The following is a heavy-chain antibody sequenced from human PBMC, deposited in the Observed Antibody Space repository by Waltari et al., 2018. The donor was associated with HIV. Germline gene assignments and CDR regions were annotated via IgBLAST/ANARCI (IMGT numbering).Heavy chain of an antibody. D-gene: IGHD3-3*01. CDR3: VTSRPGAVFGDF. CDR1: GYNFATFD. CDR2: MSINSGNA. J-gene: IGHJ4*02. Sequence: QAQLVQSGAEVRKPGASVKVSCKASGYNFATFDINWVRRAPGQGLEWMGWMSINSGNAGYGQRFKGRVPLTRDTSIDTAYMELHSLTPQDTAVYYCVTSRPGAVFGDFWGQGTPVMVSS. V-gene: IGHV1-8*01.